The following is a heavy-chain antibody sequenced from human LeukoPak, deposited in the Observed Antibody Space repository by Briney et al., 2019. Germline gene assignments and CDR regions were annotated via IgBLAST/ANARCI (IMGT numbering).Heavy chain of an antibody. V-gene: IGHV3-7*03. D-gene: IGHD2-15*01. CDR2: IKQDGSEK. CDR1: GFTSSSYW. CDR3: ARAPYCIGGSCRFDY. Sequence: GGSLRLSCAVSGFTSSSYWMSRVRQAPVKGLEWVANIKQDGSEKYYVDSVKGRFTISRDNAKNSLYLQMNSLRAEDTAVYYCARAPYCIGGSCRFDYWGQGTLVTVSS. J-gene: IGHJ4*02.